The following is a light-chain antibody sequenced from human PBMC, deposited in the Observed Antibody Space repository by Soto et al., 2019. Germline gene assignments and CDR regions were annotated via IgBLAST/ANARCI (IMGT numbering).Light chain of an antibody. CDR2: TAS. CDR1: QSVSSY. CDR3: QQSYSTPLT. Sequence: DVPMTQSPSSLSASVGDRVTITCRASQSVSSYLNWYQQKPGKVPKLLIYTASSLHSGVPSRFSGSGSGTDFTLTIRSLLPEDFATYYCQQSYSTPLTFGGGTKVEIK. V-gene: IGKV1-39*01. J-gene: IGKJ4*01.